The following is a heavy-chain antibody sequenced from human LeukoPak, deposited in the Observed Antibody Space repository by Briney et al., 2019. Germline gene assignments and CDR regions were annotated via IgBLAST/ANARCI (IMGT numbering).Heavy chain of an antibody. CDR3: ARDPATGELDY. J-gene: IGHJ4*02. V-gene: IGHV3-64*04. Sequence: GGSVRLSCSASGFTFSNYNMHWVRQAPGKGLEYVSTISSDGGSTNYADSVKGRFTISRDNSKNTLYLQMNSLRAEDTAVYYCARDPATGELDYWGQGTLVTVSS. CDR1: GFTFSNYN. CDR2: ISSDGGST. D-gene: IGHD7-27*01.